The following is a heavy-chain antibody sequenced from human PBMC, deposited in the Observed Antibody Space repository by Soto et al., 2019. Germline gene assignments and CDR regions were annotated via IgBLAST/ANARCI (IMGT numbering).Heavy chain of an antibody. CDR2: ISGSGGST. J-gene: IGHJ3*02. CDR1: GFTFSSYA. CDR3: AKDPPLPGYCSSTSCYFFSGTI. D-gene: IGHD2-2*01. Sequence: GGSLRLSCAASGFTFSSYAMSWVRQAPGKGLEWVSAISGSGGSTYYADSVKGRFTISRDNSKNTLYLQMNSLRAEDTAVYYCAKDPPLPGYCSSTSCYFFSGTIWGQGTMVTVSS. V-gene: IGHV3-23*01.